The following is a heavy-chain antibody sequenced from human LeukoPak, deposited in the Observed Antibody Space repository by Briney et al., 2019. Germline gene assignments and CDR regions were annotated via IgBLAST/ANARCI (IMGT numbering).Heavy chain of an antibody. V-gene: IGHV3-7*01. CDR3: ARDREAAAARGIGNDY. CDR2: IKQDGSEK. D-gene: IGHD6-13*01. J-gene: IGHJ4*02. Sequence: GGSLRLSCAASGFTFSSYGMSWVRQAPGKGLEWVANIKQDGSEKYYVDSVKGRFTISRDNAKNSLYLQMNSLRAEDTAVYYCARDREAAAARGIGNDYWGQGTLVTVSS. CDR1: GFTFSSYG.